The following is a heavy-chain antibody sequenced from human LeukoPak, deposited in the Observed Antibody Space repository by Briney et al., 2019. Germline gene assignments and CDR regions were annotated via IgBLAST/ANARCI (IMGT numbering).Heavy chain of an antibody. V-gene: IGHV3-23*01. Sequence: GGSLTLSCAASGFTFKKYAMDWVRQAPGKGLEWVSAISASGGSTDYADSVKGRFTISRDNSKNTLYLQMNSLRAEDTAIYYCAKKAVYGSGSYYFDYWGQGTLVTVSS. J-gene: IGHJ4*02. D-gene: IGHD3-10*01. CDR1: GFTFKKYA. CDR3: AKKAVYGSGSYYFDY. CDR2: ISASGGST.